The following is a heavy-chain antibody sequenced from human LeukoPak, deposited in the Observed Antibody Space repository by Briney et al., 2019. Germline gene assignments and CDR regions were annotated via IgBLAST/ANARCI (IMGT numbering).Heavy chain of an antibody. V-gene: IGHV4-39*07. CDR3: ARARDSSGSIGY. CDR2: IYYSGST. CDR1: GGSISSSSYY. Sequence: SETLSLTCTVSGGSISSSSYYWGWIRQPPGKGLEWIGGIYYSGSTYYNPSLKSRVTISVDTSKNQFSLKLSSVTAADTAVYYCARARDSSGSIGYWGQGTLVTVSS. D-gene: IGHD3-22*01. J-gene: IGHJ4*02.